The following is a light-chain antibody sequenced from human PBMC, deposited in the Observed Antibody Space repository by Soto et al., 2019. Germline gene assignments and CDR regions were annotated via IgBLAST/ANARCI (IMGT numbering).Light chain of an antibody. CDR3: QQSFSPPPIT. CDR2: PAP. V-gene: IGKV1-39*01. J-gene: IGKJ5*01. CDR1: QGISGS. Sequence: DIPWTQSPSFRSASVGDRVSITGRASQGISGSLAWYPARECKAPNFLIYPAPTFQSGVPSRFSGSGSGTDFTLPINSLQPEDFATYYCQQSFSPPPITFGQGTRLEIK.